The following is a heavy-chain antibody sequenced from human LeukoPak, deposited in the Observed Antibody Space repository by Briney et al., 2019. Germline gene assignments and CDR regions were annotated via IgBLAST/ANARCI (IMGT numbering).Heavy chain of an antibody. V-gene: IGHV3-64*01. D-gene: IGHD6-13*01. CDR1: GFTFYTYG. CDR3: ARGAQLTDY. J-gene: IGHJ4*02. CDR2: IGPDGGTT. Sequence: GGSLRLSCAASGFTFYTYGMHWVRQAPGKGLEYVSGIGPDGGTTYYANSVKGRFAISRDNSKNMLYLQMGSLTADDMAVYYCARGAQLTDYWGQGTLVTVSS.